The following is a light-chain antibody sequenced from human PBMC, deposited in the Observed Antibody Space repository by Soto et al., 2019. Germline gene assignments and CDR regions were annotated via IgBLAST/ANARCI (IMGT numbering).Light chain of an antibody. Sequence: EIVLTQSPGTLSLSPGERATLSCRASQSVSSSYFAWYQQKPGQAPRLLIYGASSRATGIPDRFSGSGSGTDFTLTIIRLEPEDFAVYYCQQYGSSPRTFGQGTKLEIK. J-gene: IGKJ2*01. CDR1: QSVSSSY. CDR3: QQYGSSPRT. CDR2: GAS. V-gene: IGKV3-20*01.